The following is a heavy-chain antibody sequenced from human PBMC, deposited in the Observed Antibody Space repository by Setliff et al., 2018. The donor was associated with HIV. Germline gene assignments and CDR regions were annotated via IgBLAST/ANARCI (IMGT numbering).Heavy chain of an antibody. V-gene: IGHV4-38-2*02. J-gene: IGHJ3*01. D-gene: IGHD2-8*02. Sequence: SETLSLTCSVSGSSISSNSYWWAWIRQPPGKGLEYIGTIYHRGGTFNNPSLKSRVVMSVDTSKNQFSLKLTSVTAAYTATYYCARDTGVNVAPDGRGYHTFDFWGRGTMVTVSS. CDR1: GSSISSNSY. CDR2: IYHRGGT. CDR3: ARDTGVNVAPDGRGYHTFDF.